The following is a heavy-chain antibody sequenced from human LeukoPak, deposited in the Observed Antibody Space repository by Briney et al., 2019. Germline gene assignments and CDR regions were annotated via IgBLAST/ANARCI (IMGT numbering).Heavy chain of an antibody. CDR2: TYNSYT. CDR3: ARALAQGGSFDLYYFDS. D-gene: IGHD3-9*01. J-gene: IGHJ4*02. Sequence: ASVKVSCKASGYTSTTYGISWVRQAPGQGLEWMGWTYNSYTHYAQTLRDRLTMTTDTSTSTSYMELRSLRSDDTAVYYCARALAQGGSFDLYYFDSWGQGSLVTVSS. V-gene: IGHV1-18*01. CDR1: GYTSTTYG.